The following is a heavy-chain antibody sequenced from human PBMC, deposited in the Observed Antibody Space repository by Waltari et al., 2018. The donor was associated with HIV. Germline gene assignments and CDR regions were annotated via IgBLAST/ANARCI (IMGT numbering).Heavy chain of an antibody. V-gene: IGHV3-30*18. J-gene: IGHJ3*02. CDR1: GFSFGSYD. CDR2: VSFDGVRV. Sequence: QGQLLEYGGRVVRAAESLTLSCVGSGFSFGSYDVHWVRQSAKKRRFFLSVVSFDGVRVVVADSVKGRFSVSRDRSRDILTLEMTGLRAEDSGLYYCVKFAGPTISGFFFDSKDIWGPGTAVNVS. CDR3: VKFAGPTISGFFFDSKDI. D-gene: IGHD3-16*01.